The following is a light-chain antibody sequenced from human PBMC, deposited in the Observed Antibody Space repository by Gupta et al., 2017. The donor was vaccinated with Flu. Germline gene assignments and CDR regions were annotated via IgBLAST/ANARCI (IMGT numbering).Light chain of an antibody. CDR3: QTWVTGIQV. V-gene: IGLV4-69*01. Sequence: HLVLSQSPSASASLGASVKLTCPLSRGHSSYAIAWHQQQPEKGPRYLMKLNSDGSHNRGDGIPDRFSGSSSGAERYLTISSLQSEDEAVYYCQTWVTGIQVFGGGTKLTVL. J-gene: IGLJ3*02. CDR1: RGHSSYA. CDR2: LNSDGSH.